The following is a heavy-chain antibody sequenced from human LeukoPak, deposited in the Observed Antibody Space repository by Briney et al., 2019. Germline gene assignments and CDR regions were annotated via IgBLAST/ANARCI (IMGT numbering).Heavy chain of an antibody. D-gene: IGHD6-13*01. Sequence: ASVKVSCKASGYTFTGYYMHWVRQAPGQGLEWMGWINPNSGGTNYAQKVQGRVTITRDTSISTAYMELSRLRSDDTAVYYCARDLTNKQQLVPHYYYYMDVWGKGTTVTISS. J-gene: IGHJ6*03. CDR2: INPNSGGT. CDR1: GYTFTGYY. V-gene: IGHV1-2*02. CDR3: ARDLTNKQQLVPHYYYYMDV.